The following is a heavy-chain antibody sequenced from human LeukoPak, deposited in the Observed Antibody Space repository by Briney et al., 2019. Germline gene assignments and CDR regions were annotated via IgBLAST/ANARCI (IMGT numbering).Heavy chain of an antibody. Sequence: PGGSLRLSCAASGFTFNYYGMHWVRQAPGKGLEWVAVLSYDGSKKYYADSVKGRFTISRDNSKNTLYLQMNSLRAEDTAVYYCARDVYCSSTSCYNYWGQGTLVTVSS. CDR3: ARDVYCSSTSCYNY. J-gene: IGHJ4*02. CDR2: LSYDGSKK. V-gene: IGHV3-30*03. CDR1: GFTFNYYG. D-gene: IGHD2-2*02.